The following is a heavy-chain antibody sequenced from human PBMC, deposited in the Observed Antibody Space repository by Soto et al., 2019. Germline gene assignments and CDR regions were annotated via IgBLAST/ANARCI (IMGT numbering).Heavy chain of an antibody. D-gene: IGHD6-19*01. CDR2: ISGGGGST. CDR1: GFSFSSYA. CDR3: AKDSGAVAGPY. J-gene: IGHJ4*02. Sequence: GGSLRLSCAASGFSFSSYAMSWVRQAPGKGLEWVSGISGGGGSTDYADSVKGRFTISRDNSKNTLYLQLNSLRAEDTAVYYCAKDSGAVAGPYWGQGTLVTVSS. V-gene: IGHV3-23*01.